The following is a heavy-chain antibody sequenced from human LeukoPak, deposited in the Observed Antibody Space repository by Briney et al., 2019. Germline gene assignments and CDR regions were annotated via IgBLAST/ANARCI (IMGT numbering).Heavy chain of an antibody. CDR1: GFIFSGSA. J-gene: IGHJ6*02. CDR2: IRSRANSYVT. D-gene: IGHD2-2*01. CDR3: TRHSDTYCSRANCYVDNFYGLDV. Sequence: PGGSLRLSCAASGFIFSGSAMHWVRQASGKGLEWVGRIRSRANSYVTAYAAAVTGRFIISRDDSSNTAYLQMNSLTTEDTAVYYCTRHSDTYCSRANCYVDNFYGLDVWGQGTRVTVSS. V-gene: IGHV3-73*01.